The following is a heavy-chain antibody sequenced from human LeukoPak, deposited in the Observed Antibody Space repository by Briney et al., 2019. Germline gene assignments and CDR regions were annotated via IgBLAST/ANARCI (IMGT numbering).Heavy chain of an antibody. D-gene: IGHD6-13*01. CDR3: ARKTGSCIECGYNSFDP. J-gene: IGHJ5*02. CDR1: GYIYSDYY. V-gene: IGHV1-2*02. CDR2: INPNSGGT. Sequence: ASVKVSFKSSGYIYSDYYMYGLRQAPGQGLEWMGWINPNSGGTKYAQKFQGRVTMTRDTSISTAYMELTSLRSDDSAFYYCARKTGSCIECGYNSFDPWGQGTLVIVSS.